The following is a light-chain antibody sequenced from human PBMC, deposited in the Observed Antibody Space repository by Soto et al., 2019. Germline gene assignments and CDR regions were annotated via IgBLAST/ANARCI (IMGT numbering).Light chain of an antibody. Sequence: EIVLTQSPGTRSLSPGERATLSCRASQSVSSSYLAWDQKKPGQAPRLLIYGASSRATGIPDRFSGSGSGTDFTLTISRLEPEDFAVYYCQQYGSSPPSITFGQGTRLEIK. CDR1: QSVSSSY. J-gene: IGKJ5*01. V-gene: IGKV3-20*01. CDR3: QQYGSSPPSIT. CDR2: GAS.